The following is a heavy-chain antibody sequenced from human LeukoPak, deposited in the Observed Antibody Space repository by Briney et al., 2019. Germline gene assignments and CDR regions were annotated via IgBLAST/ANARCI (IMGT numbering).Heavy chain of an antibody. CDR3: ARADSSGYSLFDY. V-gene: IGHV4-31*03. CDR1: GGSISSGGYY. Sequence: SETLSLTCTVSGGSISSGGYYWSWIRQPPGKGLEWIGYIYYSGSTYYNPPLKSRVTISVDTSKNQFSLKLSSVTAADTAVYFCARADSSGYSLFDYWGQGTLVTVSS. CDR2: IYYSGST. D-gene: IGHD3-22*01. J-gene: IGHJ4*02.